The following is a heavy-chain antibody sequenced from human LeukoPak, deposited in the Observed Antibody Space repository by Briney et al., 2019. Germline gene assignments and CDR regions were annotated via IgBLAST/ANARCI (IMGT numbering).Heavy chain of an antibody. Sequence: PSETLSLTCTVSGGSLSSYYWTWIRQPPGKGLEWIGYIYSSGNTNYNPSLKGRVTISLDTSKNQFSLRLMSVTAADRAMYYCARKWGLPLELHYFDYWGQGTLVTVSS. J-gene: IGHJ4*02. CDR3: ARKWGLPLELHYFDY. CDR1: GGSLSSYY. V-gene: IGHV4-59*08. D-gene: IGHD1-26*01. CDR2: IYSSGNT.